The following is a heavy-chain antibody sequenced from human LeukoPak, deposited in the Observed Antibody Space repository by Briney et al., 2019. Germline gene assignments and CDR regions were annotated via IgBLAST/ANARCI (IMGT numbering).Heavy chain of an antibody. Sequence: VTPSETLSLTCIVFGGSISTTYYYWGWIRQPPGKGLEWIGTIYYSGTTYYNPSLKGRLSISVDTSENHFSLKLSSVTAADTAVYYCARGHYFASGNYYRGWFDPWGQGSLSPSPQ. CDR3: ARGHYFASGNYYRGWFDP. V-gene: IGHV4-39*02. CDR2: IYYSGTT. CDR1: GGSISTTYYY. D-gene: IGHD3-10*01. J-gene: IGHJ5*02.